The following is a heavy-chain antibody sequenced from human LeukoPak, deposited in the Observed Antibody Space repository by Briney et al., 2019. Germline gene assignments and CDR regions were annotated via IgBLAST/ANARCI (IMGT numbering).Heavy chain of an antibody. CDR3: AKDPTYSGYGDLVV. D-gene: IGHD5-12*01. CDR1: GFSFSTYG. V-gene: IGHV3-30*02. CDR2: IRFDGSNI. J-gene: IGHJ6*04. Sequence: GRSLRLSCEASGFSFSTYGMHWVRQAPGKGLEWVTYIRFDGSNIYYAESVKGRFTISRGNSKNTLYLQMNSLRAEDTAVYYCAKDPTYSGYGDLVVWGKGTTVTVSS.